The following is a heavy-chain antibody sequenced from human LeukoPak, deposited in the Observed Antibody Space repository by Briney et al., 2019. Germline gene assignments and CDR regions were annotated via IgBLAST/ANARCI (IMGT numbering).Heavy chain of an antibody. J-gene: IGHJ4*02. D-gene: IGHD7-27*01. CDR2: ISSSGSII. V-gene: IGHV3-48*03. CDR1: GFAFSDYV. CDR3: ARTMWGFDY. Sequence: GGSLRLSCASPGFAFSDYVMTWVRQAPGKGLEWVSYISSSGSIIYYADSVKGRFTISRDNAKRSLFLQMNSLGVEDTAVYYCARTMWGFDYWGQGTLVTVSS.